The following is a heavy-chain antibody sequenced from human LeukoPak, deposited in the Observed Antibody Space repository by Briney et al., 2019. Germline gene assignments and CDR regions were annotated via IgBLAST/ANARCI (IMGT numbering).Heavy chain of an antibody. V-gene: IGHV3-23*01. CDR1: VYTPCSDA. CDR2: FSGSCGST. Sequence: GSPRHSRAPPVYTPCSDAISWVRAAPEEGLEWVSHFSGSCGSTYNEVSVKGRFTIRRDNSRNTLYLQMNSQRDEHTAVYYCAKYPAPEHRSTMVWWAYFDCWGQGTLVTFA. J-gene: IGHJ4*02. D-gene: IGHD3-10*01. CDR3: AKYPAPEHRSTMVWWAYFDC.